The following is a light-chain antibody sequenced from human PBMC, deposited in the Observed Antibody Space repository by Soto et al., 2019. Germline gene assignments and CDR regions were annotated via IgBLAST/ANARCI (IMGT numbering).Light chain of an antibody. CDR1: QSVSSSY. J-gene: IGKJ3*01. CDR3: QQYYSSPPGFT. V-gene: IGKV3-20*01. Sequence: EIVLTQSPGTLSLSPGERATLSCRASQSVSSSYLAWYQQKPGQAPRLLIYGASSRATGIPDRFSGSGSGTDFTLTISRLEPEDLAVYYCQQYYSSPPGFTFGPGTTVDIK. CDR2: GAS.